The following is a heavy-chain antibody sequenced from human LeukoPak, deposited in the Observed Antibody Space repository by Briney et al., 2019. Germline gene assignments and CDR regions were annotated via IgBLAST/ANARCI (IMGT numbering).Heavy chain of an antibody. CDR1: GGTFSSYA. V-gene: IGHV1-69*13. J-gene: IGHJ6*02. Sequence: SVKVSCKASGGTFSSYAISWVRQAPGQGLEWMGGIIPIFGTANYAQKFQGRVTITADESTSTAYMELSSLRSEDTAVYYCATPKGGSLALFPAYQLLYGYYYGMDVWGQGTTVTVSS. CDR3: ATPKGGSLALFPAYQLLYGYYYGMDV. CDR2: IIPIFGTA. D-gene: IGHD2-2*02.